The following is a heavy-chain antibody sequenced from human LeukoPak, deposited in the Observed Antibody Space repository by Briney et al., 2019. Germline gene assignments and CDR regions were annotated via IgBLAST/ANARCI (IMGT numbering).Heavy chain of an antibody. CDR1: GFPFGDHA. V-gene: IGHV3-43*02. Sequence: GGSLRLSCAASGFPFGDHAMHWVRQAPGKGLEWVSLISGDGGDTYHADSVKGRFTISRDNSKNSLYLQMNSLRAEDSALYYCAKDEWFIYRADFILDYWGQGTLVTVSS. CDR2: ISGDGGDT. J-gene: IGHJ4*02. D-gene: IGHD3-3*01. CDR3: AKDEWFIYRADFILDY.